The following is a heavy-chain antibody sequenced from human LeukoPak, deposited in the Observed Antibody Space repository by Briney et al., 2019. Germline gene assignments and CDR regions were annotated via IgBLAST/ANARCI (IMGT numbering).Heavy chain of an antibody. CDR2: IIVGSGAT. Sequence: SVKVSCKASGFTSTNFAVQWVRQARGQRLEWIGWIIVGSGATKCAQDFQEGVTITRDLSTSTLCMELRSLTSEDTAVYYCAADLSNPRMGASYLDSWGQGTLVTVSS. CDR3: AADLSNPRMGASYLDS. CDR1: GFTSTNFA. V-gene: IGHV1-58*01. D-gene: IGHD3-16*01. J-gene: IGHJ4*02.